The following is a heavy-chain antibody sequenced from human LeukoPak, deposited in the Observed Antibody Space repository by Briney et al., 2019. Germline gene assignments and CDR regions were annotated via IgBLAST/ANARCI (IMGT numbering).Heavy chain of an antibody. V-gene: IGHV1-2*04. CDR3: ARASLVGYSSGWYYYYYGMDV. CDR2: INPNSGGT. CDR1: GYTFTSYG. Sequence: ASVKVSCKASGYTFTSYGISWVRQAPGQGLEWMGWINPNSGGTNYAQKFQGWVTMTRDTSISTAYMELSRLRSDDTAVYYCARASLVGYSSGWYYYYYGMDVWGQGTTVTVSS. J-gene: IGHJ6*02. D-gene: IGHD6-19*01.